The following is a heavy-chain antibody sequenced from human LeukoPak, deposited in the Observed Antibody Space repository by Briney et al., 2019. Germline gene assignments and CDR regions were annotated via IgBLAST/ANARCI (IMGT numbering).Heavy chain of an antibody. CDR1: GFSLNTRGVG. CDR3: AHRKNYYNSSVFDN. CDR2: IYWDDDR. J-gene: IGHJ4*02. D-gene: IGHD3-22*01. V-gene: IGHV2-5*02. Sequence: SGPTLVNPTQTLTLTCTFSGFSLNTRGVGVGWIRQPPGRALEWLALIYWDDDRRYSPSLKSRLTITKDTSKNQVVLTMTNMDPVDTATYFCAHRKNYYNSSVFDNWGQGTLVTVSS.